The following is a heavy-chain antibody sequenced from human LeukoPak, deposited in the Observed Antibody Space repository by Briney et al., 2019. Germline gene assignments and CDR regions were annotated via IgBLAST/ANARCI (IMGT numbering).Heavy chain of an antibody. CDR3: ARVRVRGLRTNAFDI. V-gene: IGHV1-46*01. CDR2: INPSGGTT. J-gene: IGHJ3*02. Sequence: ASVKVSCKASGYTFTTYYMHWVRQAPGQGLEWMGIINPSGGTTGYAQKFQGRLTMTRDTSTTTVYMELSSLRSEDTAVNYCARVRVRGLRTNAFDIWGQGTMVTVSS. D-gene: IGHD3-10*01. CDR1: GYTFTTYY.